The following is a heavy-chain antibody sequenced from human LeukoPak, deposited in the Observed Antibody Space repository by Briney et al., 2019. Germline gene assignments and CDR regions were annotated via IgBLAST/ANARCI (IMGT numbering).Heavy chain of an antibody. V-gene: IGHV4-59*01. CDR2: IYYSGST. CDR3: ATTGRAARRGFDY. D-gene: IGHD6-6*01. CDR1: GGSISSYY. J-gene: IGHJ4*02. Sequence: SETLSLTCTVSGGSISSYYWSWIRQPPGKGLEWIGYIYYSGSTNYNPSLKSRVTISVDTSKNQFSLKLSSVTAADTAVYYCATTGRAARRGFDYWGQGTLVTVSS.